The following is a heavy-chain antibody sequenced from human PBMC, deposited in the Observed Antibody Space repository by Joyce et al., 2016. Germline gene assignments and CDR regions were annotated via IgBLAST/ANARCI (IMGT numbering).Heavy chain of an antibody. D-gene: IGHD3-9*01. V-gene: IGHV3-21*02. CDR2: IRSTSKHI. J-gene: IGHJ4*02. CDR3: ARLRGYRDGERYFSVSDY. Sequence: QLVESGGGLVKPGGSLRLSCTASGFNFSIFNRNWVRQVHGKVRGGVSSIRSTSKHIYYADALKDRFTVSRDNAKNSLFLQASNLRPEDTARYYGARLRGYRDGERYFSVSDYWGQGTQIIVSS. CDR1: GFNFSIFN.